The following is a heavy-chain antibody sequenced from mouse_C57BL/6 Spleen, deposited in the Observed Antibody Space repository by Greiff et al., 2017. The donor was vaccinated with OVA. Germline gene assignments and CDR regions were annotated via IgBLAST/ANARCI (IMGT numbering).Heavy chain of an antibody. V-gene: IGHV1-64*01. CDR1: GYTFTSYW. J-gene: IGHJ2*01. Sequence: QVQLQQPGAELVKPGASVKLSCKASGYTFTSYWMHWVKQRPGQGLEWIGMIHPNSGSTNYNEKFKSKATLTVDKSSSTAYMQLSSLTSEDSAVYYCARDYGNYVPGFDYWGQGTTLTVSS. CDR3: ARDYGNYVPGFDY. CDR2: IHPNSGST. D-gene: IGHD2-1*01.